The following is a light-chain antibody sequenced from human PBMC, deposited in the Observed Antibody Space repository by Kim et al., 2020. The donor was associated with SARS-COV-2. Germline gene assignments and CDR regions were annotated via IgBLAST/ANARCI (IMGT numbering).Light chain of an antibody. V-gene: IGKV1-39*01. CDR3: QQGYSTPRT. CDR2: AAS. CDR1: QSTRSY. Sequence: DRITIKYRESQSTRSYLNVYAHNRGKAPTRLICAASSLQSGVPTRFRGGGSGTDFTLTNSGLQHEDFATYYCQQGYSTPRTFGQGTKGDIK. J-gene: IGKJ1*01.